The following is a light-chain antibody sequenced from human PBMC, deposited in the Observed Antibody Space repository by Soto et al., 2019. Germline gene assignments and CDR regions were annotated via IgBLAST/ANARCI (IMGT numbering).Light chain of an antibody. CDR3: QQYYSYPLT. V-gene: IGKV1-8*01. Sequence: AIRMTQSPSSFSASTGDRVTITCRASQDSISYLAWYQQKPGKTPKLLIYAASTLQSGVPSRFSGSGSGTDFTLTISCLQSEDFSTYYCQQYYSYPLTFGGGTKV. J-gene: IGKJ4*01. CDR1: QDSISY. CDR2: AAS.